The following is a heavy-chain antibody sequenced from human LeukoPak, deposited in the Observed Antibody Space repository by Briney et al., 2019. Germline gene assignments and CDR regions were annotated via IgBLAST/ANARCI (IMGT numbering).Heavy chain of an antibody. CDR2: IIPIFGTA. CDR3: ARARRDGHNFLGFDY. Sequence: ASVKVSCKASGGTFSSYAISWVRQAPGQGLEWMGGIIPIFGTANYAQKFQGRVTITADESTSTAYIELSSLRSEDTAVYYCARARRDGHNFLGFDYWGQGTLVTVSS. J-gene: IGHJ4*02. CDR1: GGTFSSYA. V-gene: IGHV1-69*13. D-gene: IGHD5-24*01.